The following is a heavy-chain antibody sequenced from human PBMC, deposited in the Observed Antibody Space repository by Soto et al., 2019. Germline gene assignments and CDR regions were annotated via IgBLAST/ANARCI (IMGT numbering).Heavy chain of an antibody. D-gene: IGHD6-13*01. Sequence: EVQLVESGGGLVQPGGSLRLSCAASGFTFSSYWMHWVRQAPGKGLVWVSRFNSDGSSTSYADSVKGRFTISRDNAKNTLYLQMNSLRAEDTAVYYCARVPPYSSSWYITYYYYYMDVWGKGTTVTVSS. CDR2: FNSDGSST. J-gene: IGHJ6*03. CDR3: ARVPPYSSSWYITYYYYYMDV. V-gene: IGHV3-74*01. CDR1: GFTFSSYW.